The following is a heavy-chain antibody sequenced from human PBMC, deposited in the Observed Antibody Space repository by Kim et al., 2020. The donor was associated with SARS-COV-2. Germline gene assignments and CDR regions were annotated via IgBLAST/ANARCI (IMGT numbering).Heavy chain of an antibody. CDR1: GDTFRSYA. CDR2: IFPFQNTA. J-gene: IGHJ4*02. CDR3: ARDRGAATGATAGNIHY. V-gene: IGHV1-69*13. Sequence: SVKVSCKASGDTFRSYAYHWVRQAPGQGLEWMGGIFPFQNTANYAENFQGRVTITADASTRTVYMELGSLRSDDTAVYFCARDRGAATGATAGNIHYWGQGTLVTVSS. D-gene: IGHD1-26*01.